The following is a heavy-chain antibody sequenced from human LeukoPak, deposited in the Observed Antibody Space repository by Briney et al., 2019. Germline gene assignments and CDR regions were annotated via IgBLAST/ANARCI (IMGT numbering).Heavy chain of an antibody. CDR1: GGSINTDTYY. J-gene: IGHJ5*02. CDR2: IYYSGTT. CDR3: ARHRRASIDFDP. Sequence: PSEALSLTCTVSGGSINTDTYYWGWIRQSPGTGLEWIASIYYSGTTRYNSALKRRVTISIDTTKNQFSLKVRSVTAADTAVYYCARHRRASIDFDPWGQAPWSPSPQ. D-gene: IGHD2-2*02. V-gene: IGHV4-39*01.